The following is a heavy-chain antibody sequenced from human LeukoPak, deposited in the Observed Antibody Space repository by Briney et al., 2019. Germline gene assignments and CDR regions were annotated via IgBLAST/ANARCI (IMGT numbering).Heavy chain of an antibody. V-gene: IGHV4-34*01. D-gene: IGHD3-22*01. CDR3: ARFRIYYDSSQPYYYYGMDV. Sequence: PSETLSLTCAVYGGSFSGYYWSWIRQPPGKGLEWIGEINHSGSTNYNPSLKSRVTISVDTSKNQFSLKLSSVTAADTAVYYCARFRIYYDSSQPYYYYGMDVWGQGTTVTVSS. CDR2: INHSGST. CDR1: GGSFSGYY. J-gene: IGHJ6*02.